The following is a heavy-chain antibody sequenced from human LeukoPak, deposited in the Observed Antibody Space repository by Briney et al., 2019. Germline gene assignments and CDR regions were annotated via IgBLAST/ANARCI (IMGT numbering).Heavy chain of an antibody. V-gene: IGHV3-23*01. CDR1: GFTFSSYA. CDR2: ISGSGSST. Sequence: GGSLRLSCAASGFTFSSYAMSGVRQAPGKGLEGVSAISGSGSSTYYADSVKGRFTISRDNSKNTLYLQMNSLRAEDTAVYYCAKDSRYCGGDCYSYAFDIWGQGTMVTVSS. CDR3: AKDSRYCGGDCYSYAFDI. D-gene: IGHD2-21*02. J-gene: IGHJ3*02.